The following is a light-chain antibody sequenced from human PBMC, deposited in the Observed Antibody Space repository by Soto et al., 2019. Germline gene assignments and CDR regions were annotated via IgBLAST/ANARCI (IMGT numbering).Light chain of an antibody. V-gene: IGLV2-8*01. CDR3: SSYAGSNKGV. CDR2: EVT. CDR1: SRDVGSFNF. Sequence: QSALTQPPSASGSPGQSVTISCTGTSRDVGSFNFVSWYQQHPGKAPKLIIYEVTKRPSGVPDRFSGSKSDNTASLTVSGLQAEDEADYFCSSYAGSNKGVFGGGTKVTVL. J-gene: IGLJ2*01.